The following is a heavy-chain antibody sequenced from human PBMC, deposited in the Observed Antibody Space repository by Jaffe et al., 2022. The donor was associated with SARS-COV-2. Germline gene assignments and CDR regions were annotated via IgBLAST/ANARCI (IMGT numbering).Heavy chain of an antibody. CDR3: ARDNVEMATTYFDY. Sequence: QVQLVESGGGVVQPGRSLRLSCAASGFTFSSYAMHWVRQAPGKGLEWVAVISYDGSNKYYADSVKGRFTISRDNSKNTLYLQMNSLRAEDTAVYYCARDNVEMATTYFDYWGQGTLVTVSS. J-gene: IGHJ4*02. D-gene: IGHD1-1*01. CDR1: GFTFSSYA. V-gene: IGHV3-30-3*01. CDR2: ISYDGSNK.